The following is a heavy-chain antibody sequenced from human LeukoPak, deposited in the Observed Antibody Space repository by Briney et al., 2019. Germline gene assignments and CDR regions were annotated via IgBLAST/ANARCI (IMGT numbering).Heavy chain of an antibody. V-gene: IGHV4-59*12. CDR3: ARGPGGELDH. CDR1: GGSISGDH. D-gene: IGHD2-8*02. J-gene: IGHJ4*02. Sequence: SETLSLTCTVSGGSISGDHWNWIRQPPGEGLEWIGYVYSSGNTNYNPSLKSRVTISIDTSKNQFSLKLNSVTAADSAVYYCARGPGGELDHWGQGTLVTVPS. CDR2: VYSSGNT.